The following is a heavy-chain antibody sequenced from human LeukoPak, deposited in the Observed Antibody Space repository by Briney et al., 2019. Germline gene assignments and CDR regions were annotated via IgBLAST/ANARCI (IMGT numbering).Heavy chain of an antibody. J-gene: IGHJ3*02. CDR3: ARGSFRDSTSCEAFDI. Sequence: SETLSLTCTVSGDSINSSLYYWGWIRQPPGTGLEWIASMYYSGSTYYNPSLNSRVTISLDTSKNQFSLKLSSVTAADTAVYYCARGSFRDSTSCEAFDIWGQGTMVTVSS. D-gene: IGHD2-2*01. CDR2: MYYSGST. CDR1: GDSINSSLYY. V-gene: IGHV4-39*07.